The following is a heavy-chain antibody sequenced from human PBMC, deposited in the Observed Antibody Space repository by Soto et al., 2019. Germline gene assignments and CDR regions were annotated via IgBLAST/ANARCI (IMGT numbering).Heavy chain of an antibody. Sequence: XGTLSLTCAVYGGSFSGYYWSWIRQPPGKGLEWIGEINHSGSTNYNPSLKSRVTISVDTSKNQFSLKLSSVTAAETAVYYCARKGYDYVWGSYRFQKFNWFDPWGQGTLVTVSS. CDR3: ARKGYDYVWGSYRFQKFNWFDP. D-gene: IGHD3-16*02. CDR2: INHSGST. CDR1: GGSFSGYY. J-gene: IGHJ5*02. V-gene: IGHV4-34*01.